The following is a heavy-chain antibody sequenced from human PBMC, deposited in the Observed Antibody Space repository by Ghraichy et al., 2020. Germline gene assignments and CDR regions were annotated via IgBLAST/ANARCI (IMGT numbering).Heavy chain of an antibody. CDR3: ARDLVPPEHIVVVTAKSGAFDI. CDR2: INPSGGST. CDR1: GYTFTSYY. J-gene: IGHJ3*02. V-gene: IGHV1-46*03. D-gene: IGHD2-21*02. Sequence: ASVKVSCKASGYTFTSYYMHWVRQAPGQGLEWMGIINPSGGSTSYAQKFQGRVTMTRDTSTSTVYMELSSLRSEDTAVYYCARDLVPPEHIVVVTAKSGAFDIWGQGTMVTVSS.